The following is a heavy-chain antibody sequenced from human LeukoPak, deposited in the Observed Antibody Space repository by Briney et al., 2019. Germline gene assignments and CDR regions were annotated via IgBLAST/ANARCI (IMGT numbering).Heavy chain of an antibody. CDR2: ISYDGNNK. CDR1: GFTFSRNV. D-gene: IGHD3-10*01. J-gene: IGHJ6*03. Sequence: GGSLRLSCAASGFTFSRNVMHWVRQAPGKGLEWVALISYDGNNKFYADSMKGGFTISRDNSRNTLYLQMNSLSGEDAAVYSCARGGIPTGPYYYFYYIDLWGKGTAVTVSS. CDR3: ARGGIPTGPYYYFYYIDL. V-gene: IGHV3-30*01.